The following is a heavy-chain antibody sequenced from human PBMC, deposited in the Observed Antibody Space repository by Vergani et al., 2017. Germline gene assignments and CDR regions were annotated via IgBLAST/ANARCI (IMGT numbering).Heavy chain of an antibody. CDR2: ISAYNGNT. CDR3: AQDPDIVVVPAAPYYYYYYGMDV. J-gene: IGHJ6*02. V-gene: IGHV1-18*04. CDR1: GYTFTSYG. Sequence: QVQLVQSGAEVKKPGASVKVSCKASGYTFTSYGISWVRQAPGQGLEWMGWISAYNGNTNYAQKLQGRVTMTTDTSTSTAYMELRSLRSDDTAVYYCAQDPDIVVVPAAPYYYYYYGMDVWGQGTTVTVSS. D-gene: IGHD2-2*01.